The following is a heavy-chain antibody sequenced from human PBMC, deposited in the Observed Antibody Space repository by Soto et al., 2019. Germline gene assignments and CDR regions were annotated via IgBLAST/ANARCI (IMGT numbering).Heavy chain of an antibody. CDR3: ARDRRGYCDSSGYPTPFY. CDR1: GFTFSSYG. V-gene: IGHV3-33*01. CDR2: IWYDGSNK. D-gene: IGHD3-22*01. J-gene: IGHJ4*02. Sequence: QVQLVESGGGVVQPGRSLRLSCAASGFTFSSYGMHWVRQAPGKGLEWVAVIWYDGSNKYYADSVKGRFTISRDNSKNTLYLQMNSLRAEDTAVYYCARDRRGYCDSSGYPTPFYGGQGTLVTVS.